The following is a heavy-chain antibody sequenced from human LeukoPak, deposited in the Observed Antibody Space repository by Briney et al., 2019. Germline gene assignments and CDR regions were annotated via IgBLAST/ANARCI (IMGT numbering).Heavy chain of an antibody. Sequence: GESLKISCKGSGYSFTSYWIGWVRQMPGKGLEWMGIIYPGDSDTRYSPSFQGQVTISADKSISTAYLQWSSLKASDTAMYYCARQSQCYDFWSGYYFFDYWGQGTLVTVSS. D-gene: IGHD3-3*01. CDR1: GYSFTSYW. CDR3: ARQSQCYDFWSGYYFFDY. CDR2: IYPGDSDT. J-gene: IGHJ4*02. V-gene: IGHV5-51*01.